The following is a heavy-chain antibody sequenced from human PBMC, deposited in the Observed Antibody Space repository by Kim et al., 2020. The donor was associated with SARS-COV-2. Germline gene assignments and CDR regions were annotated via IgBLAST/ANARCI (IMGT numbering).Heavy chain of an antibody. CDR2: VYHRGTT. CDR3: ARVIAVAGIPDY. J-gene: IGHJ4*02. D-gene: IGHD6-19*01. CDR1: GDSINSGLYY. Sequence: SETLSLTCTVSGDSINSGLYYWAWIRQPPGKGLDWIGFVYHRGTTYYNPSLKSRVTISIDTSKNQFSLNLSSVTAAATAVYYCARVIAVAGIPDYWGQGTRVSVSS. V-gene: IGHV4-39*01.